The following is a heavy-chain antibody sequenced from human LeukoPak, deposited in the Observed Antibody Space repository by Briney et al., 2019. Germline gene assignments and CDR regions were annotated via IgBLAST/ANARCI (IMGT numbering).Heavy chain of an antibody. J-gene: IGHJ4*02. CDR3: AKDRGGSAYYFDY. D-gene: IGHD3-16*01. V-gene: IGHV3-7*03. Sequence: GGSLRLSCAASGFTFSSFWISWVRQAPGKGLEWVANIKTDGSEKYYVASVKGRFTISRDNAKNSLYLQMNSLRAEDTALYYCAKDRGGSAYYFDYWGQGTLVTVSS. CDR2: IKTDGSEK. CDR1: GFTFSSFW.